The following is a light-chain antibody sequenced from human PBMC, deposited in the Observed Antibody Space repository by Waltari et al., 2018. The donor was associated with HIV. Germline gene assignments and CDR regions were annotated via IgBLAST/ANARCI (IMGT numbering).Light chain of an antibody. CDR3: HQYGSSPPFT. V-gene: IGKV3D-20*01. CDR2: DIS. Sequence: DTATLSCGASQSFTNKYLAWFQQKPGLAPRLLIYDISSRATDIPDRFSGSGSGTDFTLTISRLEPEDFAVYYCHQYGSSPPFTFGGGTKVESK. J-gene: IGKJ4*01. CDR1: QSFTNKY.